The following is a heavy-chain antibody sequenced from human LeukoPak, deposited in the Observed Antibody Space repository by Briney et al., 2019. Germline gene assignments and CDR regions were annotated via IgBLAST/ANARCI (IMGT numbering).Heavy chain of an antibody. J-gene: IGHJ4*02. V-gene: IGHV4-34*01. CDR2: IIHSGRT. Sequence: PSQSLSPAQPVDGGSFSGYCTGCVSHPPGNWLEWNGEIIHSGRTTYNPSLKSRVTISVDTSKNQFSLKLSSVTAADTAVYYCARGLGYCSGGSCYEGGGSDYWGQGTLVTVSS. CDR3: ARGLGYCSGGSCYEGGGSDY. D-gene: IGHD2-15*01. CDR1: GGSFSGYC.